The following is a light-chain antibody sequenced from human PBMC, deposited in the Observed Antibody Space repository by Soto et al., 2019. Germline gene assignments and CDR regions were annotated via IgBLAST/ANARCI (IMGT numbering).Light chain of an antibody. CDR3: GTWDSSLNVWV. CDR2: DND. V-gene: IGLV1-51*01. CDR1: ASNIGKNY. Sequence: QSVLTQPPSVSAAPRQRVTISCSGSASNIGKNYVSWYQQLPGTAPKIFIYDNDKRPSGIPDRFSASKTGTSATLGITGLQTGDEADYYCGTWDSSLNVWVFGGGTKLTVL. J-gene: IGLJ3*02.